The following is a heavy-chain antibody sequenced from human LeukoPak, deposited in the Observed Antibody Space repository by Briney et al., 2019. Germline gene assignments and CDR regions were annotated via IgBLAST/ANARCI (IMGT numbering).Heavy chain of an antibody. Sequence: SVKVSCKASGGTFSSYAISWVRQAPGQGLEWMGRIIPILGIANYAQKFQGRVTITADKSTSTAYMELSSLRSEDTAVYYCARAARIAVKFDYWGQGTLVTVSS. CDR2: IIPILGIA. V-gene: IGHV1-69*04. CDR3: ARAARIAVKFDY. CDR1: GGTFSSYA. J-gene: IGHJ4*02. D-gene: IGHD6-19*01.